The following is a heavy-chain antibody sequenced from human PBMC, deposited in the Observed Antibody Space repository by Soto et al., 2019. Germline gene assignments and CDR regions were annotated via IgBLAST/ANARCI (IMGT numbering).Heavy chain of an antibody. CDR2: IAYDGSNK. CDR1: GFTFSSYG. V-gene: IGHV3-30*18. J-gene: IGHJ4*02. D-gene: IGHD1-26*01. Sequence: QVQLVESGGAVVQPGKSLRLSCAASGFTFSSYGMYWVRQAPGKGLEWVAAIAYDGSNKYHGDSVKGRFTISRDNSKNTLYLQMNSLRVEDTAVYYCAKDLRRWERAAGDSWGQGTLVTVSS. CDR3: AKDLRRWERAAGDS.